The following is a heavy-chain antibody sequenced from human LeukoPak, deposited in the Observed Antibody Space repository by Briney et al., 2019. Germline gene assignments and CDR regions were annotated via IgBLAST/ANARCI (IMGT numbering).Heavy chain of an antibody. CDR1: GFTFSSYG. D-gene: IGHD5-12*01. J-gene: IGHJ3*02. V-gene: IGHV3-30*18. CDR3: AKDRRGYSGYAQGGTAFDI. CDR2: ISYDGSNK. Sequence: GGSLRLSCAASGFTFSSYGMHWVRQAPGKGLEWVAVISYDGSNKYYADSVKGRFTISRDNSKNTLYLQMNSLRAEDTAVYYCAKDRRGYSGYAQGGTAFDIWGQGTMVTVSS.